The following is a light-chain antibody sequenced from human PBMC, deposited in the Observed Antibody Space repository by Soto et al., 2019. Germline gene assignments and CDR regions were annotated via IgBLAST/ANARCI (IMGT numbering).Light chain of an antibody. CDR1: SSNIGAGYD. J-gene: IGLJ1*01. V-gene: IGLV1-40*01. CDR2: GNS. CDR3: HSYDSCLSGYV. Sequence: QSALTQPPSVSGAPGQRVTISCTGSSSNIGAGYDVHWNQQLPGTDPKLRIYGNSNRPTGGSDRYSGSKSGTSASVAIPGLQAQVEAHYYCHSYDSCLSGYVFGTGTKATVL.